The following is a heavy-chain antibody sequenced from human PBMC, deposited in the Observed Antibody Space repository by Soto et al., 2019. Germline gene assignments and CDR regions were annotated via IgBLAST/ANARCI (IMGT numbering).Heavy chain of an antibody. CDR3: ARDRYNGYAREHGLDV. J-gene: IGHJ3*01. Sequence: EVQLVESGGGLVKPGGSLRLSCAVSGFTFSSHSMNWVRQAPGKGLECVSSISSSDTYIHYAYSVKGRFTISRDDATRSLYLQMKSLRVDDTAVYYCARDRYNGYAREHGLDVWGQGTMVTVSS. CDR1: GFTFSSHS. CDR2: ISSSDTYI. V-gene: IGHV3-21*01. D-gene: IGHD5-12*01.